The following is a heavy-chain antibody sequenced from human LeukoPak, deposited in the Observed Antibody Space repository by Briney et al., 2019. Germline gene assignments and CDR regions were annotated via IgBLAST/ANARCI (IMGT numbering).Heavy chain of an antibody. CDR2: TYIDSST. CDR3: VRKNRDFNAAFDI. D-gene: IGHD2-21*02. V-gene: IGHV3-53*01. CDR1: GVTVSNNY. J-gene: IGHJ3*02. Sequence: GGSLTLSCAASGVTVSNNYMSWVRQPPGKGLEWVAITYIDSSTNYPDSVKGRFTISRDTSQNTLSLQMNSLRAEDTAVYYCVRKNRDFNAAFDIWGQGTVVTVSS.